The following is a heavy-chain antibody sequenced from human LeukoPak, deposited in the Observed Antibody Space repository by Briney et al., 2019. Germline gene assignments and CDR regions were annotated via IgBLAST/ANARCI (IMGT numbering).Heavy chain of an antibody. V-gene: IGHV3-7*02. CDR1: GFTFSSYW. CDR2: IKQDGNEK. J-gene: IGHJ4*02. D-gene: IGHD4-23*01. Sequence: GGSLRLSCAASGFTFSSYWMSWVRQAPGKGLEWVANIKQDGNEKYYVDSVKGRFTISRDNANNALYLQMNSLRDGDTAVYYCARHDYGGNSGDYWGQGTLVTVSS. CDR3: ARHDYGGNSGDY.